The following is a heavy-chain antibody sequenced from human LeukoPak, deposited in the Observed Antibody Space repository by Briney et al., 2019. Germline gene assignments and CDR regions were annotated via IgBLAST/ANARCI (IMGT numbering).Heavy chain of an antibody. J-gene: IGHJ4*02. CDR3: ARVETGYSYGIDY. CDR1: GYTFTDYY. V-gene: IGHV1-2*02. D-gene: IGHD5-18*01. Sequence: ASVKVSCKASGYTFTDYYIHWVRQAPGQGLEWMGWINPNSGGTNYAQKFQGRVTMTRDTSISTAYMELSRLRSDDTAVYYCARVETGYSYGIDYWGQGTLVTVSS. CDR2: INPNSGGT.